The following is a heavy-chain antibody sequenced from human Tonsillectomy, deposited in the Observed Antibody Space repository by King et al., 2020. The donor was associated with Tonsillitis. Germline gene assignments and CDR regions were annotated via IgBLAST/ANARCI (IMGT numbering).Heavy chain of an antibody. J-gene: IGHJ4*02. V-gene: IGHV4-39*01. CDR3: ARHGSGGYIYDS. CDR2: IYYSGTT. D-gene: IGHD5-12*01. Sequence: LQLQESGPGLVKPSETLSLTCTVSGGSFTSGSYYWGWIRQPPGEGLQWIGTIYYSGTTYYNSSLKSRVTISVDTSKNQFSLMLRSVTAADTAVYYCARHGSGGYIYDSWGQGTLVTVSS. CDR1: GGSFTSGSYY.